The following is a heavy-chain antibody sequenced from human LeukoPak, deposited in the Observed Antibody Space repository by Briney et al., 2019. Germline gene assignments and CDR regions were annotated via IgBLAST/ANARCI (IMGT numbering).Heavy chain of an antibody. J-gene: IGHJ4*02. CDR2: IWYDGSNK. CDR3: ARDPSGWHIDY. Sequence: PGGSLRLSCAASGFTFSSYGMHWVRQAPGKGLEWVAVIWYDGSNKYYADSVKGRFTVSRDNSKNTLYLQMNSLRAEDTAVYYCARDPSGWHIDYWGQGTLVIVSS. V-gene: IGHV3-33*01. CDR1: GFTFSSYG. D-gene: IGHD6-19*01.